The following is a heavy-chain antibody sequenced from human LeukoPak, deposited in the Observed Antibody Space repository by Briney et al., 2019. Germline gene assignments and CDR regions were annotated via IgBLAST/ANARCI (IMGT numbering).Heavy chain of an antibody. Sequence: SETLSLTCAVYGGSFSGYYWSWIRQPPGKGLEWIGEINHSGSTNYNPSLKSRVTISVDTSKNQFSLKLSSVTAADTAVYYCARGRVAGLWRQGTLVTVSS. CDR2: INHSGST. CDR3: ARGRVAGL. J-gene: IGHJ4*02. V-gene: IGHV4-34*01. CDR1: GGSFSGYY. D-gene: IGHD3-16*01.